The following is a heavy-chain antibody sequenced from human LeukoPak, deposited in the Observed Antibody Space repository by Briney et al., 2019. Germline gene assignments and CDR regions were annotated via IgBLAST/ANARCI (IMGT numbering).Heavy chain of an antibody. D-gene: IGHD3-10*01. CDR3: ARSRITMVRGVIIKAYYYYGMDV. Sequence: ASVKVSCKASGYTFTSYDINWVRQATGQGLEWMGWMNPNSGNTGYAQKFQGRVTMTRNTSISTAYMELSSLRPEDTAVYYCARSRITMVRGVIIKAYYYYGMDVWGQGTTVTVSS. CDR2: MNPNSGNT. V-gene: IGHV1-8*01. CDR1: GYTFTSYD. J-gene: IGHJ6*02.